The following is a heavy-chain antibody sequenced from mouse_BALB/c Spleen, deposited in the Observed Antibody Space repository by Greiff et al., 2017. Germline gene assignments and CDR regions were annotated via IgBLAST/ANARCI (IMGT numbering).Heavy chain of an antibody. J-gene: IGHJ2*01. D-gene: IGHD1-1*01. CDR2: IRLKSNNYAT. CDR1: GFTFSNYW. Sequence: EVMLVESGGGLVQPGGSMKLSCVASGFTFSNYWMNWVRQSPEKGLEWVAEIRLKSNNYATHYAESVKGRFTISRDDSKSSVYLQMNNLRAEDTGIYYCTRGITTVVADYWGQGTTLTVSS. CDR3: TRGITTVVADY. V-gene: IGHV6-6*02.